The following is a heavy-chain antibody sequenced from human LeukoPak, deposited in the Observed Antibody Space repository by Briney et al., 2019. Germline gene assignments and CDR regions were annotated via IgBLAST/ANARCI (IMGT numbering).Heavy chain of an antibody. Sequence: GGSLRLSCAASGFTFINYAMSWVRQAPGKGLEWVSGISGSGGSTYYADSVKGRFTISRDNSKNMVYLHMNSLTAEDTAVYYCAKDRTWEPAPSLFNYWGQGTLVTVSS. J-gene: IGHJ4*02. D-gene: IGHD1-26*01. V-gene: IGHV3-23*01. CDR3: AKDRTWEPAPSLFNY. CDR2: ISGSGGST. CDR1: GFTFINYA.